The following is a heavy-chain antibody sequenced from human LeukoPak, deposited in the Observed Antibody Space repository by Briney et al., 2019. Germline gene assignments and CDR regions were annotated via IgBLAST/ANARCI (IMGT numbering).Heavy chain of an antibody. CDR2: ISGSGGST. Sequence: GGSLRLSCAASGFTFSSYGMSWVRQAPGKGLEWVSAISGSGGSTYYVDSVKGRFTISRDNSKNTLYLQMNSLRAEDTAVYYCAKDKAQAYYASGSLVLWGQGTLVTVSS. V-gene: IGHV3-23*01. D-gene: IGHD3-10*01. J-gene: IGHJ4*02. CDR1: GFTFSSYG. CDR3: AKDKAQAYYASGSLVL.